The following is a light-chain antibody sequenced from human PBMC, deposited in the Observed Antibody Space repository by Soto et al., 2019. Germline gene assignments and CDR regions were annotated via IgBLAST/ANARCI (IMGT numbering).Light chain of an antibody. V-gene: IGKV3-20*01. J-gene: IGKJ5*01. CDR3: QQYGSSPPIT. CDR2: GAS. Sequence: EIVLTQSPGTLSLSPGERATLSCRASQSVSSRYLAWYQQEPGQAPRFLIYGASSRATGIPDRFSGSGSGTDFTLTISRLEPEDFAVYYCQQYGSSPPITFGQGTRLEIK. CDR1: QSVSSRY.